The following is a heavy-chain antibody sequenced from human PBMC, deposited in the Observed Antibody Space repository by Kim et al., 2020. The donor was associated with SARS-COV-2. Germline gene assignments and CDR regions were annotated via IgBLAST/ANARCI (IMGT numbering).Heavy chain of an antibody. CDR2: ISSSSSYI. CDR3: AKALTGTFPDYYFDY. V-gene: IGHV3-21*01. CDR1: GFTFSSYS. J-gene: IGHJ4*02. Sequence: GGSLRLSCAASGFTFSSYSMNWVRQAPGKGLEWVSSISSSSSYIYYADSVKGRFTISRDNAKNSLYLQMNSLRAEDTAVYYCAKALTGTFPDYYFDYWGQGTLVTVSS. D-gene: IGHD1-7*01.